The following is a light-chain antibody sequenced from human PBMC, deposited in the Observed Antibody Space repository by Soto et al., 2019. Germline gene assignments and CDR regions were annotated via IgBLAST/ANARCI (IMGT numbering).Light chain of an antibody. CDR2: GAS. CDR1: QSVSSK. CDR3: QQYDSSPGT. Sequence: ETVMTQSPATLSVSPGERATLSCWASQSVSSKLAWYQQKPGQAPRLLIYGASTRATGIPARFSGGGSETDFTLTITRLEPEDFALYYCQQYDSSPGTFGQGTKVDIK. V-gene: IGKV3D-15*02. J-gene: IGKJ1*01.